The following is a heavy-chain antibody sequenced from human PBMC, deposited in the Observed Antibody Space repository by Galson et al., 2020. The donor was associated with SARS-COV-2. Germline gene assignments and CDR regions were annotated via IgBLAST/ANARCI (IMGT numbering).Heavy chain of an antibody. Sequence: GGSLRLSCTASGFIFSDYYMNWVRQAPGKGLEWVSSISSSSSYKYYADSVKGLPTVSRDNAKRSLLLQLNILRVEDTAVYYCARDMHCPGGVCRFYGLDVWGQGTTVTVSS. V-gene: IGHV3-21*01. CDR2: ISSSSSYK. CDR1: GFIFSDYY. J-gene: IGHJ6*02. CDR3: ARDMHCPGGVCRFYGLDV. D-gene: IGHD2-8*02.